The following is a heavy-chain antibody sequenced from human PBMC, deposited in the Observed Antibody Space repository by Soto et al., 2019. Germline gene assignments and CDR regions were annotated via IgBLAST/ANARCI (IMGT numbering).Heavy chain of an antibody. CDR2: INPNSGGT. Sequence: ASVKVSCKASGYTFTGYYMHWVRQAPGQGLEWMGWINPNSGGTNYAQKFQGWVTMTRDTSISTAYMELSRLRSDDTATYYCARMNVDSYQFYYAMDVWGQGTTVTVSS. CDR1: GYTFTGYY. V-gene: IGHV1-2*04. CDR3: ARMNVDSYQFYYAMDV. D-gene: IGHD4-17*01. J-gene: IGHJ6*02.